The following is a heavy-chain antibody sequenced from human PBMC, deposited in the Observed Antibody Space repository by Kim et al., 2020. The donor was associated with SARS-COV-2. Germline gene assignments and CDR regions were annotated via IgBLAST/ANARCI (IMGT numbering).Heavy chain of an antibody. Sequence: SVKVSCKASGGTFSNYAMSWVRQAPGQGPEWIGGIIPIFGTAKYAQKFQARVTITADESTSTSYMELRSLRSEDTAVYYCATSEDHSDKRWFDPWGQGTLVTVSS. CDR3: ATSEDHSDKRWFDP. CDR2: IIPIFGTA. D-gene: IGHD4-4*01. CDR1: GGTFSNYA. J-gene: IGHJ5*02. V-gene: IGHV1-69*13.